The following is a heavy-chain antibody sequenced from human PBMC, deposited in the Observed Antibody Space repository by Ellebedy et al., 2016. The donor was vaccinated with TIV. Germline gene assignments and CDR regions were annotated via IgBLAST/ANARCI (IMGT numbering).Heavy chain of an antibody. CDR3: AHTVYGDYSVGWFDP. V-gene: IGHV2-5*01. CDR2: IYWNDDK. Sequence: SGPTLVXPTQTLTLTCIFSGFSFTTSGEGVGWIRQPPGKALEWLALIYWNDDKRYSPPLKSRLTITKDTSKKQVVLTMTNMDPADTATYYCAHTVYGDYSVGWFDPWGQGTLVTVSS. CDR1: GFSFTTSGEG. D-gene: IGHD4-17*01. J-gene: IGHJ5*02.